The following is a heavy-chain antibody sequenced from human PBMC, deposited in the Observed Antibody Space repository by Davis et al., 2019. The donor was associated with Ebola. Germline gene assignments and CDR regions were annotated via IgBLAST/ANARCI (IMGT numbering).Heavy chain of an antibody. V-gene: IGHV4-30-2*01. Sequence: MPSETLPLTCAVSGGSISSGGYSWSWIRQPPGKGLEWIGYIYHSGSTNYNPSLESRLIISIDTSKNQFSLQLNSVTAADTAVYFCARGDFGGKQLVYWGQGTLVTVSS. J-gene: IGHJ4*02. D-gene: IGHD6-13*01. CDR1: GGSISSGGYS. CDR3: ARGDFGGKQLVY. CDR2: IYHSGST.